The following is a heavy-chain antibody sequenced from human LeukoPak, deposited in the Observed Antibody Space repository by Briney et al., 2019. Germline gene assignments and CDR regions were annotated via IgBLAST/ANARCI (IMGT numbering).Heavy chain of an antibody. CDR3: ATHLVAGTRRGAFDI. V-gene: IGHV3-30*02. CDR1: KFTFGSYG. Sequence: GGSLRLSCAASKFTFGSYGMHWVRQVPGKGLEWVAVIWYDGSNKYYADSVKGRFTISRDNSKNTLYLQMNSLRAEDTAVYYCATHLVAGTRRGAFDIWGQGTMVTVSS. CDR2: IWYDGSNK. D-gene: IGHD6-19*01. J-gene: IGHJ3*02.